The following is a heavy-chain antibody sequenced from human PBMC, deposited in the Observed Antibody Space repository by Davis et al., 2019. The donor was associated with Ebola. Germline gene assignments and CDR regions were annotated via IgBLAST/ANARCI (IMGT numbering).Heavy chain of an antibody. CDR3: ARDLELANTIVVPDATRFDY. J-gene: IGHJ4*02. D-gene: IGHD2-2*01. CDR2: VSPSDGTT. CDR1: GYMFTTYG. Sequence: ASVKVSCKASGYMFTTYGISWVRQAPGQGLEWMGWVSPSDGTTYYAQRLQGRLTMTTDKSTSTAYMELRGLRSDDTAVYYCARDLELANTIVVPDATRFDYWGQGTLVTVSA. V-gene: IGHV1-18*01.